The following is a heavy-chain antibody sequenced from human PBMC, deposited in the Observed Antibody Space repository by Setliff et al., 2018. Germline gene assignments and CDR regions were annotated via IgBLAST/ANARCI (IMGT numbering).Heavy chain of an antibody. J-gene: IGHJ6*02. Sequence: ASVKVSCKASGGTFRTDGFSWVRQAPGQGLEWMGRIIPVFGTAKYAQKFQGTVTITADESTTTAYMELRSLRTEDTAIYYCARGKMDVVAVAGKYCVMDVWGQGTTVTVSS. V-gene: IGHV1-69*13. CDR1: GGTFRTDG. CDR2: IIPVFGTA. D-gene: IGHD6-19*01. CDR3: ARGKMDVVAVAGKYCVMDV.